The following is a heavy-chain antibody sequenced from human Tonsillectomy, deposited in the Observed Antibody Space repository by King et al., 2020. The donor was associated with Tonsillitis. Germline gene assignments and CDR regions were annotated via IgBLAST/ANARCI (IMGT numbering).Heavy chain of an antibody. V-gene: IGHV1-18*04. J-gene: IGHJ4*02. CDR1: GYTFTSYG. Sequence: QLVQSGAEVKKPGASVKVSCKASGYTFTSYGISWVRQAPGQGLEWMGWISDYNGKTNYAQKLQGRVTMTTDTSTSTAYMELRSLRSDDTAVYYCARAREDYYDSSRYDYWGQGTLVTVSS. CDR2: ISDYNGKT. D-gene: IGHD3-22*01. CDR3: ARAREDYYDSSRYDY.